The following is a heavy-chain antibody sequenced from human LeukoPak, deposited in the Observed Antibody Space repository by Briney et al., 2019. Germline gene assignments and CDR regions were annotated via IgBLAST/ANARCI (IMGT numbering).Heavy chain of an antibody. J-gene: IGHJ4*02. CDR3: ARVAGIAAAEIDY. Sequence: GGSLRLSCAASGFTFSSYEMNWVRQAPGKGLEWVSYISSSGDTIYYADSVKGRFTISRDNAKSSLYLQMNNLRAEDTAVYYCARVAGIAAAEIDYWGQGTLVTVSS. CDR1: GFTFSSYE. D-gene: IGHD6-13*01. CDR2: ISSSGDTI. V-gene: IGHV3-48*03.